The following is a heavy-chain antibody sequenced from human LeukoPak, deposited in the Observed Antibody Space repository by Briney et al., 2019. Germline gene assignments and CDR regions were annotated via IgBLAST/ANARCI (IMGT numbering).Heavy chain of an antibody. J-gene: IGHJ4*02. D-gene: IGHD3-3*02. Sequence: GGSLRLSCATSGFTFSRSWMTWVRQAPGKGLEWVANINEDESQKYYVDSLKGRFSISRDNAKNSLYLQMNSLRVEDTAVYECTTXTHFWGLSDYWXQGALVTVSS. CDR2: INEDESQK. CDR3: TTXTHFWGLSDY. V-gene: IGHV3-7*01. CDR1: GFTFSRSW.